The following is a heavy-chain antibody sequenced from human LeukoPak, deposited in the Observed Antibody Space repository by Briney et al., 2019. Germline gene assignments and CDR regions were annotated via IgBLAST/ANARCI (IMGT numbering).Heavy chain of an antibody. V-gene: IGHV3-23*01. CDR3: AKDLRGHCSGGSCYSVVHYYYGMDV. J-gene: IGHJ6*02. CDR2: ISGSGASS. D-gene: IGHD2-15*01. CDR1: GFTFSSYA. Sequence: GGSLRLSCAASGFTFSSYAMSWVRQAPGKGLECVSAISGSGASSYYADSVKGRFTISRDNSKNTLYLQMNSLRAEDTAVYYCAKDLRGHCSGGSCYSVVHYYYGMDVWGQGTTVTVSS.